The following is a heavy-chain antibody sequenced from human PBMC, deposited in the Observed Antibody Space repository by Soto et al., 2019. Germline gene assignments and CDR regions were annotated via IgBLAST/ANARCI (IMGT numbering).Heavy chain of an antibody. CDR2: ISGSGGST. CDR3: AKDLVPGTGPSSYYGMDV. CDR1: GFTFSSYA. D-gene: IGHD1-7*01. V-gene: IGHV3-23*01. J-gene: IGHJ6*02. Sequence: GGSLRLSCAASGFTFSSYAMSWVRQAPGKGLEWVSAISGSGGSTYYADSVKGRFTISRDNSKNTLYLQMNSLRAEDTAVYYCAKDLVPGTGPSSYYGMDVWGQGTTVTVSS.